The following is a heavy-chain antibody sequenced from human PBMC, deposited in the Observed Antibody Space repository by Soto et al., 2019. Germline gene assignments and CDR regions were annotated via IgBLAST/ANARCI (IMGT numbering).Heavy chain of an antibody. CDR1: GYTLTNFH. Sequence: ASVKVSCKVSGYTLTNFHINWVRQAPGQGLEWMGWISASNGNTKYAQKLQGRVTMTIDTRTSTAYMELRSLRSDDTAFYYCAKNSEHYYDRSGNNCFDPWGQGTLVTVYS. CDR2: ISASNGNT. D-gene: IGHD3-22*01. J-gene: IGHJ5*02. V-gene: IGHV1-18*01. CDR3: AKNSEHYYDRSGNNCFDP.